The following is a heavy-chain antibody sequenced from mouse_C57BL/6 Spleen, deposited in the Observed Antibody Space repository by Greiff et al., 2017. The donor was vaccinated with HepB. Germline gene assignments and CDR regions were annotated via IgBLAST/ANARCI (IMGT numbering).Heavy chain of an antibody. J-gene: IGHJ2*01. V-gene: IGHV1-69*01. CDR1: GYTFTSYW. CDR3: ARFGRDDFDY. CDR2: IDPSDSYT. Sequence: VQLQQPGAELVMPGASVKLSCKASGYTFTSYWMHWVKQRPGQGLEWIGEIDPSDSYTNYNQKFKGKSTLTVDKSSSTAYMQLSSLTSEDSAVYYCARFGRDDFDYWGQGTTLTVSS.